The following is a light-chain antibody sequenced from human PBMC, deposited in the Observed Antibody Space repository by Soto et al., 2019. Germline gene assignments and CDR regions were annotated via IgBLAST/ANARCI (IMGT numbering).Light chain of an antibody. J-gene: IGKJ3*01. CDR2: SAS. V-gene: IGKV3-20*01. Sequence: EIVLTQSPGTLSLSPGERATLSCRTSQSISSSYLAWYQQKPGQAPRLLIYSASSRATGIPDRFSGSGSGADFTHTISSLEPEDFAVYDCQRYGSSPPFTFGPGTKLDIK. CDR1: QSISSSY. CDR3: QRYGSSPPFT.